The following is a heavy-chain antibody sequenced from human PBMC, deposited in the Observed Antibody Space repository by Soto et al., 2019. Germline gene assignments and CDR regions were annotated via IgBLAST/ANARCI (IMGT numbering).Heavy chain of an antibody. V-gene: IGHV1-69*01. CDR3: ARSGGLTAIQVVGWFDP. CDR2: IIPIFGTA. D-gene: IGHD2-21*02. J-gene: IGHJ5*02. Sequence: QVQLVQSGAEVKKPGSSVKVSCKASGGTFSSYAISWVRQAPGQGLEWMGGIIPIFGTANYAQKFQGRVTITADESTSTAYMELSSLSSEDTAVYYCARSGGLTAIQVVGWFDPWGQGTLVTVSS. CDR1: GGTFSSYA.